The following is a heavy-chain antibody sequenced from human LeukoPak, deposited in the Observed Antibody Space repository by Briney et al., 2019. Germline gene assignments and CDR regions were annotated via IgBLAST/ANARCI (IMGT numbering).Heavy chain of an antibody. Sequence: SETRSLTCTVSGGSVNTGNYYWSWIRQPPGKRLEWIGYIHNSGRTDYNPSLKSRVTISKDTSQNQFSLKLNSLTAADTAMYFCARGGWYNDYWGRGTLITVSS. J-gene: IGHJ4*02. CDR2: IHNSGRT. V-gene: IGHV4-61*01. CDR1: GGSVNTGNYY. D-gene: IGHD6-19*01. CDR3: ARGGWYNDY.